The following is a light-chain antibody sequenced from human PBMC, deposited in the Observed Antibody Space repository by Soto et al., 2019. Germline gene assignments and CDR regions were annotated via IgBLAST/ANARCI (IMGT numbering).Light chain of an antibody. V-gene: IGKV1-5*01. CDR1: RSISTW. CDR3: LQSSSHSWT. Sequence: EIQMTECPSTRSASVGDRLTITCRASRSISTWLAWYPQTPGQAPELLIFDASSLKSGVPSRFGRSGSGTEFTLPISRLPPDECAPDYCLQSSSHSWTFGQGTQVDIK. CDR2: DAS. J-gene: IGKJ1*01.